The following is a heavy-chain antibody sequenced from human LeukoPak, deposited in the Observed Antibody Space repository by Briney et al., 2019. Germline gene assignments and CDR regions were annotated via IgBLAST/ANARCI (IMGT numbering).Heavy chain of an antibody. V-gene: IGHV1-2*06. CDR2: INPNSGGT. Sequence: ASVKVSCKASGYTFTGYYMHWVRQAPGQGLEWMRRINPNSGGTNYAQKFQGRVTMTRDTSISTAYMELSRLRSDDTAVYYCARYSTYVWGSYRPTDDYWGQGTLVTVSS. J-gene: IGHJ4*02. CDR1: GYTFTGYY. D-gene: IGHD3-16*02. CDR3: ARYSTYVWGSYRPTDDY.